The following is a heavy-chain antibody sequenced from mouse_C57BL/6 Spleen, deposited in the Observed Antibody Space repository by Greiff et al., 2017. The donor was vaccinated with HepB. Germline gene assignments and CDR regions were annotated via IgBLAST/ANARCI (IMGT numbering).Heavy chain of an antibody. CDR2: IDPETGGT. D-gene: IGHD1-1*01. V-gene: IGHV1-15*01. J-gene: IGHJ2*01. Sequence: VQLQQSGAELVRPGASVTLSCKASGYTFTDYEMHWVKQTPVHGLEWIGAIDPETGGTAYNQKFKGKAILTADKSSSTAYMELRSLTSEDSAVYYCSSLNYYGSSYSLDYWGQGTTLTVSS. CDR1: GYTFTDYE. CDR3: SSLNYYGSSYSLDY.